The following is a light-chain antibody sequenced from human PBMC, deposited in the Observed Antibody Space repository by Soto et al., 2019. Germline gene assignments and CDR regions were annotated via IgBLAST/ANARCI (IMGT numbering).Light chain of an antibody. V-gene: IGKV3-15*01. CDR3: QQYNNWPRT. J-gene: IGKJ5*01. Sequence: LVLTQSPGTLSLSPGETATLSCRASQSVSDKLAWYRQKPGQPPRLLIYDTSNRATGVPARFSGSGSGTEFTLTISSLQSEDFAVYYCQQYNNWPRTFGQGTRLEIK. CDR2: DTS. CDR1: QSVSDK.